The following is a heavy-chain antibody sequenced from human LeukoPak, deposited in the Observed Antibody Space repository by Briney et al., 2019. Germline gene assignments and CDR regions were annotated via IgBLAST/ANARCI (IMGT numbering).Heavy chain of an antibody. CDR2: FDPEDDRG. CDR1: GYRLTELY. V-gene: IGHV1-24*01. D-gene: IGHD6-13*01. CDR3: ARVGEDSSSWYSHFDY. Sequence: ASVKVSCKVSGYRLTELYIYWVRQAPGEGPEWMGGFDPEDDRGIYAQKFQGRVTMTEDTSTNTAYMELSSLRSEDTAVYYCARVGEDSSSWYSHFDYWGQGTLVTVSS. J-gene: IGHJ4*02.